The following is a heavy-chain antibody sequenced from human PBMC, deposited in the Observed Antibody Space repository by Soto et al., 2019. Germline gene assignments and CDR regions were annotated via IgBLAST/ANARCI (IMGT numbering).Heavy chain of an antibody. Sequence: QVQLVESGGGVVQPGRSLRLSCAASGFTFSSYGMHWVRQAPGKGLEWVAVISYDGSNKYYADSVKGRFTISRDNSKNPLYLQMNSLRAEDTAVYYCAKDRGSSEGCYDYYFDYWGQGTLVTVSS. CDR1: GFTFSSYG. CDR2: ISYDGSNK. CDR3: AKDRGSSEGCYDYYFDY. D-gene: IGHD5-12*01. V-gene: IGHV3-30*18. J-gene: IGHJ4*02.